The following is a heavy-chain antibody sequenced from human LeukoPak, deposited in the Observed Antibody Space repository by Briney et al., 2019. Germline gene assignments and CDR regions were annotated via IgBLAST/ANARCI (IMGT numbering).Heavy chain of an antibody. Sequence: GGSLRLSCAASGFTFSSYSMNWVRQAPGKGLEWVSSISSSSSYIYYADSVKGRFTISRDNAKNSLYLQMSSLRAEDTAVYYCASTYYDILSAFDYWGQGTLITVSS. CDR1: GFTFSSYS. J-gene: IGHJ4*02. D-gene: IGHD3-9*01. CDR2: ISSSSSYI. CDR3: ASTYYDILSAFDY. V-gene: IGHV3-21*01.